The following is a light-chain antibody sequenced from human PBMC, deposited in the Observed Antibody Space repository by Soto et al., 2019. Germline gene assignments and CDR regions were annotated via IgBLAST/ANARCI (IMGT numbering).Light chain of an antibody. CDR1: QSISSW. V-gene: IGKV1-5*01. CDR3: QQYNSYSPPWT. Sequence: DIQMTQSPSTLSASVGDRFTITCRVSQSISSWLAWYQQKPGKAPKLLIYDASSLESGVPSRFSGSGSGTEFTLTISSLQPDDFATYYCQQYNSYSPPWTFGQGTKVDIK. J-gene: IGKJ1*01. CDR2: DAS.